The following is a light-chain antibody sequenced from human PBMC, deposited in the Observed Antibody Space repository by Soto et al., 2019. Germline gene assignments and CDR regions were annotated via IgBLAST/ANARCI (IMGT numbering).Light chain of an antibody. Sequence: QSVLTQPPSVSGAPGQRVTISCTGSSSNIGAGSDVHWYQQVPGTAPKLLVYGSYKRPSGVPDRFSGSKSGTSASLAITGLQAEDEADFYCQSYDSSLSAWVFGTGTKVTAL. J-gene: IGLJ1*01. V-gene: IGLV1-40*01. CDR2: GSY. CDR3: QSYDSSLSAWV. CDR1: SSNIGAGSD.